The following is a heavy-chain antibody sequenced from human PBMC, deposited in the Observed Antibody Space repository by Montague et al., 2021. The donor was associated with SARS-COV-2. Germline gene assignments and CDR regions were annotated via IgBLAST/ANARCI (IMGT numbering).Heavy chain of an antibody. J-gene: IGHJ3*01. Sequence: SETLSLTCTVSGGSINNYYWGWIRQPPGKALEYIAYISEIGSTHRNPALKSRVTISVDPSRNQFYLDVNSVTAADTAVYYCAREGGRFQLWLRGDDAYALWGQGTMVTVSS. CDR1: GGSINNYY. CDR3: AREGGRFQLWLRGDDAYAL. D-gene: IGHD5-18*01. V-gene: IGHV4-59*01. CDR2: ISEIGST.